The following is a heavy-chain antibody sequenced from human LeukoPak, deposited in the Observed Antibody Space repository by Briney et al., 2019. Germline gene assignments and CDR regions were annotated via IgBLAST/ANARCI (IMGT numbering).Heavy chain of an antibody. CDR3: ARDRPTYYYDSSGYYEDY. Sequence: GGSLRLSCAASGFTFGSYGMHWVRQAPGKGLEWVTFIRSDGSNKYYADSVKGRFTISRDNAKNSLYLQMNSLRAEDTAVYYCARDRPTYYYDSSGYYEDYWGQGTLVTVSS. D-gene: IGHD3-22*01. V-gene: IGHV3-30*02. CDR1: GFTFGSYG. J-gene: IGHJ4*02. CDR2: IRSDGSNK.